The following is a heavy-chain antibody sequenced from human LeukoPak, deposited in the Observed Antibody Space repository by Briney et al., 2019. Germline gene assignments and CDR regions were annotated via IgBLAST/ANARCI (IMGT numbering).Heavy chain of an antibody. CDR1: GGSFSGYY. D-gene: IGHD5-18*01. CDR3: ARGIGYSYGDFDS. V-gene: IGHV4-34*01. Sequence: SEPLSLTCAVYGGSFSGYYWSWIRQPPGKGLEWIGEINHSGSTNYNPSLKSRVTISVDTSKNQFSLKLSSVTAADTAVYYCARGIGYSYGDFDSWGQRTRVTVSS. CDR2: INHSGST. J-gene: IGHJ4*02.